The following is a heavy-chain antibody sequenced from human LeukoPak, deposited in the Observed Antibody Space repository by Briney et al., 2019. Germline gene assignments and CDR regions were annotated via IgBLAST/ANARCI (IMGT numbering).Heavy chain of an antibody. D-gene: IGHD3-16*01. CDR2: ISYDGSNK. Sequence: PGGSLRLSCAASGFTFSSYAMRWVRQAPGKGLEWVAVISYDGSNKYYADSVKGRFTISRDNSKNTLYLQMDSLRAEDTAVYYCVRGGVDHWGQGTLVTVSS. J-gene: IGHJ4*02. CDR1: GFTFSSYA. CDR3: VRGGVDH. V-gene: IGHV3-30-3*01.